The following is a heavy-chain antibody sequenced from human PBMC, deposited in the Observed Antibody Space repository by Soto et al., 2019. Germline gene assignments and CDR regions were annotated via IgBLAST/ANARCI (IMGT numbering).Heavy chain of an antibody. CDR3: ARDLGGWPDY. Sequence: QVKLVQSGAEVKKPGASVKVSCKASGYTFTSYAIHWVRQAPGQRLEWMGWINAGNGNTKYSQKFQDRVTITRDTSASKAYMELSSLRSEDTAVYYCARDLGGWPDYWGQGTLVTVSS. J-gene: IGHJ4*02. CDR2: INAGNGNT. CDR1: GYTFTSYA. D-gene: IGHD6-19*01. V-gene: IGHV1-3*01.